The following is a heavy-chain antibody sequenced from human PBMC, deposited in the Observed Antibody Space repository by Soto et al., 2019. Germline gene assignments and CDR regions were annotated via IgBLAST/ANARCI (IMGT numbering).Heavy chain of an antibody. CDR3: ARKDKSGYFNWFDP. V-gene: IGHV5-51*01. J-gene: IGHJ5*02. CDR1: VYRFTSYW. CDR2: IFPSDSDT. D-gene: IGHD3-22*01. Sequence: GESLKISCRTSVYRFTSYWIAWVRQMPGKGLEWMGIIFPSDSDTRYSPSFQGQVTISADRSTSTVFLQWASLKASDTAAYFCARKDKSGYFNWFDPWGQGTLVTVSS.